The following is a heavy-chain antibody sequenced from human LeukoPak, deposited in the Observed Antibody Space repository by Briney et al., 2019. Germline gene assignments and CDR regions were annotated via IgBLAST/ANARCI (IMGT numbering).Heavy chain of an antibody. J-gene: IGHJ6*02. CDR3: ARDPDILTDYYYYGMDV. Sequence: GGSLRLSCAASGFTFSSYAMHWVRQAPGKGLEWVAVISYDGSNKYYADSVKGRFTISRDNSKNTLYLQMNSLRAEDTAVYYCARDPDILTDYYYYGMDVWGQGTTVTVSS. D-gene: IGHD3-9*01. V-gene: IGHV3-30*04. CDR1: GFTFSSYA. CDR2: ISYDGSNK.